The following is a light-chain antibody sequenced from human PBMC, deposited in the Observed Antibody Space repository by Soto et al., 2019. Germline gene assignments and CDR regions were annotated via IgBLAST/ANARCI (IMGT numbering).Light chain of an antibody. V-gene: IGLV2-14*01. CDR1: SSDIGAFNY. Sequence: QSALTQPASVSGSPGQSITISCTGSSSDIGAFNYVSWYLQHPGKAPKLLSYEVTGRPSGLSNRFSGSKSGNTASLTISGLQAEDEGDYYCSSFTGSSPLIFGGGTKLTVL. J-gene: IGLJ2*01. CDR2: EVT. CDR3: SSFTGSSPLI.